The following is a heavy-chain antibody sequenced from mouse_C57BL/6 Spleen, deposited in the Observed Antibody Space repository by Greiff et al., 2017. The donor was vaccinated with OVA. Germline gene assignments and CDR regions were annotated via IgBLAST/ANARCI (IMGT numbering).Heavy chain of an antibody. V-gene: IGHV1-50*01. CDR2: IDPSDSYT. D-gene: IGHD2-3*01. Sequence: QVQLQQSGAELVKPGASVKLSCKASGYTFTSYWMQWVKQRPGQGLEWIGEIDPSDSYTNYNQKFKGKATLTVDTSSSTAYMQLSSLTSEDSAVYYCARGGDGSYFDYWGQGTTLTVSS. CDR3: ARGGDGSYFDY. CDR1: GYTFTSYW. J-gene: IGHJ2*01.